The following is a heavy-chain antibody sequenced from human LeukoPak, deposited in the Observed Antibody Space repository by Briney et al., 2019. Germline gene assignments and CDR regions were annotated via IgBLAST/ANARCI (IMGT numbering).Heavy chain of an antibody. D-gene: IGHD3-10*01. Sequence: ASVKVSCKASGYTFTSYDINWVRQAPGQGLEWIGWINPNSGATTYAQKFQGRVTVTRDTSFSTAYMELSSLTSDDTAVYYCARIRISGSYYNYWGQGTLVTVSS. CDR1: GYTFTSYD. CDR2: INPNSGAT. V-gene: IGHV1-2*02. CDR3: ARIRISGSYYNY. J-gene: IGHJ4*02.